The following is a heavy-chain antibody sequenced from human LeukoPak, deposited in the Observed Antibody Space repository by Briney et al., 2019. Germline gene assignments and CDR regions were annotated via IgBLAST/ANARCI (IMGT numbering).Heavy chain of an antibody. V-gene: IGHV1-46*02. J-gene: IGHJ4*02. CDR2: IKHSGGST. D-gene: IGHD6-13*01. Sequence: GASVKGSCTASGDILNNYHIHWVTQAPGHGLEWMGIIKHSGGSTTYAQKFQGRLIMTRDTSTGTVNMELSSLTSEDTAVYYCARDFSWSVDYWGQGALVTVSS. CDR3: ARDFSWSVDY. CDR1: GDILNNYH.